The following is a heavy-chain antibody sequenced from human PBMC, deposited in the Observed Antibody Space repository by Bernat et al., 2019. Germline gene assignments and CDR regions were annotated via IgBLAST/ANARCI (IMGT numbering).Heavy chain of an antibody. CDR1: GFTFSSYW. Sequence: EVQLVESGGGLVQPGGSLRLSCAASGFTFSSYWMSWVRQAPGKGLEWVANIKQDGSEKYYVDSVKGRFTISRDNAKNSLYLQMNSLRAEDTAVYYCARDSGYDYIWGSYRSGSNFDYWGQGTLVTVSS. CDR3: ARDSGYDYIWGSYRSGSNFDY. V-gene: IGHV3-7*03. D-gene: IGHD3-16*02. J-gene: IGHJ4*02. CDR2: IKQDGSEK.